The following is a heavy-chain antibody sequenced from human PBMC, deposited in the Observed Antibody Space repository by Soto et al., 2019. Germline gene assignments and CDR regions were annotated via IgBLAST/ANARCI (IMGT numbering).Heavy chain of an antibody. CDR2: ISNDGSNK. V-gene: IGHV3-30*18. CDR3: AKGFGNDWAFDY. CDR1: GFSFSTYG. Sequence: QVHLVESGGGVVQPGRSLRLSCAASGFSFSTYGMHWVRQAPGKGLEWVAFISNDGSNKYYADSVKGRFTISRDNSKKPLYLQMNSLRAEDTAVYYWAKGFGNDWAFDYWGQGTLVTVSS. J-gene: IGHJ4*02. D-gene: IGHD1-1*01.